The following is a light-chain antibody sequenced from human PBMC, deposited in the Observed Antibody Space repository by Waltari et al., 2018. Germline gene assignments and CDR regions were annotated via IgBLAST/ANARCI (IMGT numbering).Light chain of an antibody. V-gene: IGKV3-20*01. Sequence: EIVLTQSPGTLSLSPGERATLPCRASQSVSSTFFALYQQKPGQAPRLLIYGASSRAIGIPDRFSGSGSGTDFTLTISRLEPEDFAVYYCQHYGSSQLTFGGGTKVETK. CDR2: GAS. CDR3: QHYGSSQLT. CDR1: QSVSSTF. J-gene: IGKJ4*01.